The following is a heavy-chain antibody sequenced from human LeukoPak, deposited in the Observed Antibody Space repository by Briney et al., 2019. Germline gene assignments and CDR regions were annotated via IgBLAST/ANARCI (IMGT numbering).Heavy chain of an antibody. V-gene: IGHV1-2*02. CDR2: INPNSGGT. CDR3: ARDLGGSWYGWFDP. J-gene: IGHJ5*02. D-gene: IGHD6-13*01. CDR1: GYTFTGYY. Sequence: ASVKVSCKASGYTFTGYYMHWVRQAPGQGLEWMGWINPNSGGTNYAQKFQGRVTMTRDTSISTAYMELSRLRSDDTAVYYCARDLGGSWYGWFDPWGQGTLVTVSS.